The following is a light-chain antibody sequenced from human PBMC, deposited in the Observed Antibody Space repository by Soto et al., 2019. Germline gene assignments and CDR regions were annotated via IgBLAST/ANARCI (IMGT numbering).Light chain of an antibody. CDR2: RNN. Sequence: QSVLTQPTSASGTPGQRVTISCSGSRSNIGSNYVYWYQQLPGTAPKLLIYRNNQRPSGVPDRFSGSKSGTSASLAISGLRSEDEAYYDGAAWDDSLKWVFGGGTKLTVL. CDR3: AAWDDSLKWV. J-gene: IGLJ3*02. V-gene: IGLV1-47*01. CDR1: RSNIGSNY.